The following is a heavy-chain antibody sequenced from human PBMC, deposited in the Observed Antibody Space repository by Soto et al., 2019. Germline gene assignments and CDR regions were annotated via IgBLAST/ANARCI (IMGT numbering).Heavy chain of an antibody. D-gene: IGHD1-7*01. CDR1: GESFSGYY. CDR2: VDHRGST. Sequence: QVHLQQRGAGLLKPSETLSLNCVVSGESFSGYYWSWIRQTPGMGLEWIGEVDHRGSTTYNPSLKNRASIYIDSSTSLFSLELTSVTAADTALYFCARYEYGNSLYGVDVWGQGTRVTVSS. J-gene: IGHJ6*02. CDR3: ARYEYGNSLYGVDV. V-gene: IGHV4-34*02.